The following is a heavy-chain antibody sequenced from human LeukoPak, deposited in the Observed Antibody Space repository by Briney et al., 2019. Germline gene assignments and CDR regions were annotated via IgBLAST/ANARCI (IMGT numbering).Heavy chain of an antibody. CDR1: GFTVSSNY. CDR2: IWYDGSNK. Sequence: GGSLRLSCAASGFTVSSNYMSWARQAPGKGLEWVAVIWYDGSNKYYADSVKGRFTISRDNSKNTLYLQMNSLRAEDTAVYYCARAGNAYGDLIDYWGQGTLVTVSS. V-gene: IGHV3-33*08. J-gene: IGHJ4*02. D-gene: IGHD4-17*01. CDR3: ARAGNAYGDLIDY.